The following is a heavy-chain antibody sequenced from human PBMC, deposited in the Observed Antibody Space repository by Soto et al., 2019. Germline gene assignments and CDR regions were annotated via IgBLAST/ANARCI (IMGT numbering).Heavy chain of an antibody. CDR2: IWYDGSNK. J-gene: IGHJ4*02. V-gene: IGHV3-33*08. CDR3: ARDPGGGYYFDY. Sequence: GGSLRLSCAASGFTFSSYGMHWVRQAPGKGLEWVAVIWYDGSNKYYADSVKGRFTISRDNSKNTLYLQMNSLRAEDTAVYYCARDPGGGYYFDYWGQGTLVTVSS. CDR1: GFTFSSYG. D-gene: IGHD3-16*01.